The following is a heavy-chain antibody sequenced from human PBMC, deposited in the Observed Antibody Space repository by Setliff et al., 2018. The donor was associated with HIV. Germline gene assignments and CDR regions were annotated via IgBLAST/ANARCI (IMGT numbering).Heavy chain of an antibody. J-gene: IGHJ3*02. CDR3: ARHGHYTSGAFDI. CDR1: GASISGYY. CDR2: IHGDGTT. Sequence: PSETLSLTCTVSGASISGYYWSWIRQTPGKGLEWIGSIHGDGTTNHNPSLKSRVTISLDTPRNHFSLNLHSVTAADTAVYYCARHGHYTSGAFDIWGQGTMGT. V-gene: IGHV4-59*08. D-gene: IGHD3-3*01.